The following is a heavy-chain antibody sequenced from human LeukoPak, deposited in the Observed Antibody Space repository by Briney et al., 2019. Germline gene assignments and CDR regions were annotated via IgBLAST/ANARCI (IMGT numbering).Heavy chain of an antibody. CDR1: GFTFSSYA. Sequence: GGSLRLSCAASGFTFSSYAMSWVRQAPGKGLEWVSTINGGGVNTHYADSVGGRFTVSRDNSKNTLFLQMNSLRDEDTAVYYCAKDLYSNYGPADYWGQGNLVTVSS. D-gene: IGHD4-11*01. CDR2: INGGGVNT. V-gene: IGHV3-23*01. CDR3: AKDLYSNYGPADY. J-gene: IGHJ4*02.